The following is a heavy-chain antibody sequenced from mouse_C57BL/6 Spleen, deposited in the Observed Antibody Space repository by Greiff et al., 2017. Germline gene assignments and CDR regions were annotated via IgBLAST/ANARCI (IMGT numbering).Heavy chain of an antibody. CDR3: ARGGDFWYFDV. V-gene: IGHV5-16*01. J-gene: IGHJ1*03. D-gene: IGHD3-3*01. CDR1: GFTFSDYY. CDR2: INYDGSST. Sequence: EVQRVESEGGLVQPGSSMKLSCTASGFTFSDYYMAWVRQVPEKGLEWVANINYDGSSTYYLDSLKSRFIISRDNAKNMLYLQLSSLKSEDTATYYCARGGDFWYFDVWGTGTTVTVSS.